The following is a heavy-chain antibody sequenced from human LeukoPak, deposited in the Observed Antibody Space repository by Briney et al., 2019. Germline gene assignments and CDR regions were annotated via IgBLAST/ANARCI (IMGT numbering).Heavy chain of an antibody. V-gene: IGHV3-13*01. D-gene: IGHD6-13*01. Sequence: GGSLRLSCAASGFTFSSYDMHWVRQATGRGLEWVSAIGTAGDTYYPGSVKGRFTISRENAKNSLYLQMNSLRAGDTAVYYCARGIAAAPTYGMDVWGQGTTVTVSS. CDR2: IGTAGDT. CDR1: GFTFSSYD. J-gene: IGHJ6*02. CDR3: ARGIAAAPTYGMDV.